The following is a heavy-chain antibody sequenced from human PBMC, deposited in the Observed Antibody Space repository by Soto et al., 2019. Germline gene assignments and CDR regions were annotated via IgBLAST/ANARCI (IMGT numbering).Heavy chain of an antibody. V-gene: IGHV3-23*01. D-gene: IGHD3-16*01. Sequence: PGGSLRLSCAASGLTFSSYAMNWVRQAPGKGLEWVSAISGSGGNTYYADSVKGRFTISRDNSKSTVYLQMNSLRAEDTALYYCAKARGGGDYYYGMDVWGQGTTVTVS. J-gene: IGHJ6*02. CDR2: ISGSGGNT. CDR1: GLTFSSYA. CDR3: AKARGGGDYYYGMDV.